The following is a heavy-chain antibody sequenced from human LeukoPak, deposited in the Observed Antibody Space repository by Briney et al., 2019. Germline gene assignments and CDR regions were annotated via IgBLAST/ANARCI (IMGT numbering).Heavy chain of an antibody. J-gene: IGHJ1*01. CDR1: GYTFTNYD. CDR2: LNPNSGDT. V-gene: IGHV1-8*03. Sequence: GASVTVSCKASGYTFTNYDINWVRQAPGQGPEWMAWLNPNSGDTVFAQKFQGRLTITRDTSINTAYMELSSLRSEDTAVYYCARGVPSSWSGDEYFQHWGQGTLVTVSS. D-gene: IGHD6-13*01. CDR3: ARGVPSSWSGDEYFQH.